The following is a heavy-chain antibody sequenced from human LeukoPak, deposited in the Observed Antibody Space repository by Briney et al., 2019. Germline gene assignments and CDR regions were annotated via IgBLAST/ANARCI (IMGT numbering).Heavy chain of an antibody. D-gene: IGHD3-9*01. Sequence: ASVKVSCKASGGTFSNYAISWVRQPPGQGLEWMGGIVPIFDTADYAQKFQGRLTITADDSTSTAYMELSSLRAEDTAVYYCARDLLGSHTSYSSGAWDYWGQGTLVTVSS. CDR1: GGTFSNYA. CDR2: IVPIFDTA. V-gene: IGHV1-69*13. J-gene: IGHJ4*02. CDR3: ARDLLGSHTSYSSGAWDY.